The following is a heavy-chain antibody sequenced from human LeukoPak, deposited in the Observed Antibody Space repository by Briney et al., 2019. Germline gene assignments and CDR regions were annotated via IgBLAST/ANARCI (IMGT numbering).Heavy chain of an antibody. Sequence: GESLKISCKGSGYTFSSYWIGWVRQMPGKGLEWMGIIYPGDSDTRYRPSFQGQVTISADKSISTAYLQWSSLKASDTAMYYCARLKGPERPLTGRGMYFDYWGQGTLVTVSS. J-gene: IGHJ4*02. CDR2: IYPGDSDT. CDR1: GYTFSSYW. V-gene: IGHV5-51*01. D-gene: IGHD3-9*01. CDR3: ARLKGPERPLTGRGMYFDY.